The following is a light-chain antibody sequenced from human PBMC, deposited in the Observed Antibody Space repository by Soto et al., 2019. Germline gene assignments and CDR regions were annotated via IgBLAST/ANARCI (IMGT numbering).Light chain of an antibody. V-gene: IGLV2-14*03. CDR2: DVS. CDR3: SSYTTSSPLGV. J-gene: IGLJ1*01. Sequence: QSVLTQPASVSGSPGQSITISCTGTSSDVGGYEYVSWYQQHPGKAPKRINYDVSDRPSGVSNRISGSKSGNTASLAISGLQAEDEADYYCSSYTTSSPLGVFGTGTKVTVL. CDR1: SSDVGGYEY.